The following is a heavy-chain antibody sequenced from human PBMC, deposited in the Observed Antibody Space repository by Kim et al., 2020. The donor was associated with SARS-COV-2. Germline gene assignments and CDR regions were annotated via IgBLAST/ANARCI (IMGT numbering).Heavy chain of an antibody. CDR3: ARVGSGGSGYYYYGMD. V-gene: IGHV4-39*07. J-gene: IGHJ6*01. Sequence: SETLSLTCTVSGGSISSSSYYWGWIRQPPGKGLEWIGSIYYSGSTYYNPSLKSRVTISVDTSKNQFSLKLSSVTAADTAVYYCARVGSGGSGYYYYGMD. CDR2: IYYSGST. CDR1: GGSISSSSYY. D-gene: IGHD2-15*01.